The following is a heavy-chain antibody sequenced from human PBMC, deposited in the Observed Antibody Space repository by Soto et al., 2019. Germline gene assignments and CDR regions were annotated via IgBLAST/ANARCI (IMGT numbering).Heavy chain of an antibody. D-gene: IGHD3-16*02. CDR2: IYYSGST. CDR1: GGSISSGGYY. CDR3: ARVGPGSGFYDYVWGSYRPHPGFDY. Sequence: QVQLQESGPGLVKPSQTLSLTCTVSGGSISSGGYYWSWIRQHPGKGLEWIGYIYYSGSTYYNPSLKSRVTISVDTSKNQFSLKLSSVTAADTAVYYCARVGPGSGFYDYVWGSYRPHPGFDYWGQGTLVTVSS. J-gene: IGHJ4*02. V-gene: IGHV4-31*03.